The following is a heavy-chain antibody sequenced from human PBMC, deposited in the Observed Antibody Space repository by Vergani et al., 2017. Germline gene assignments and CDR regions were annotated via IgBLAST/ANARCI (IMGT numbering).Heavy chain of an antibody. J-gene: IGHJ4*02. CDR2: IIPMYGTR. CDR1: GGTFDIFA. V-gene: IGHV1-69*12. D-gene: IGHD2/OR15-2a*01. Sequence: VQLVQSAAEVKKPGSSVKVSCKASGGTFDIFAFSWVRQAPGQGLEWMGGIIPMYGTRNYAQKFQGRVTISADEPTSTVYMELSRLTSDDTAVYYCARDEGVIIVAPDWGQGTLVTVSS. CDR3: ARDEGVIIVAPD.